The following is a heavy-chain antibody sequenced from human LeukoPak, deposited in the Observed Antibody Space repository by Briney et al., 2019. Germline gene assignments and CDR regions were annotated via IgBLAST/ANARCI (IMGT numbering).Heavy chain of an antibody. D-gene: IGHD6-13*01. CDR2: IKSKTDGGTT. Sequence: PGGSLRLSCAASGFTFSNAWMSWVRQAPGKGLEWVGRIKSKTDGGTTDHAAPVKGRFTISRDDSKNTLYLQMNSLKTEDTAVYYCTSLLQQLDNFDYWGQGTLVTVSS. CDR3: TSLLQQLDNFDY. J-gene: IGHJ4*02. V-gene: IGHV3-15*01. CDR1: GFTFSNAW.